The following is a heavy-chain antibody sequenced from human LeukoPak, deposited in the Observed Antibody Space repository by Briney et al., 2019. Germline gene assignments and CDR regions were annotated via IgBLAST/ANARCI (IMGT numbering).Heavy chain of an antibody. V-gene: IGHV5-51*01. J-gene: IGHJ6*04. D-gene: IGHD3-10*01. CDR2: IYPGDCDT. CDR1: GYIFNSYW. CDR3: ARRDYYGSGSTGMDV. Sequence: GESLQISGQGSGYIFNSYWIGWVRPLPGKGLEGMGIIYPGDCDTRYSPSLQGQVTISADKSISTAYLQWSSLKASDTATYYCARRDYYGSGSTGMDVWGKGTTVTVSS.